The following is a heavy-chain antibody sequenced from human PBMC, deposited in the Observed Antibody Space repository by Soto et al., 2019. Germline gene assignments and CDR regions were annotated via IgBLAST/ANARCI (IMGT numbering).Heavy chain of an antibody. D-gene: IGHD6-13*01. CDR1: GGSISSSNW. V-gene: IGHV4-4*02. CDR2: IYHSGST. CDR3: ARGSLFRARAAGPYFDYWGQGGTASRFCDL. J-gene: IGHJ2*01. Sequence: PSETLSLTCAVSGGSISSSNWWSWVRQPPGKGLEWIGEIYHSGSTNYNPSLKSRVTISVDKSKNQFSLKLSSVTAADTAVYYCARGSLFRARAAGPYFDYWGQGGTASRFCDLWGRGTLFT.